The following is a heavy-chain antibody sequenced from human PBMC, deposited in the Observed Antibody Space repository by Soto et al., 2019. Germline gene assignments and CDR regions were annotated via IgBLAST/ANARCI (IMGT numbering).Heavy chain of an antibody. CDR1: GFTGSSDD. J-gene: IGHJ3*02. CDR3: AKDGSLYYGDFDAFDI. V-gene: IGHV3-23*01. CDR2: MSGIGGSP. Sequence: GAQRGSCAAPGFTGSSDDMSWVREAPGKGLAGVSAMSGIGGSPCYADSVMGRINISSDNSTNTLYLQVSSLRAEDTAVYYCAKDGSLYYGDFDAFDIWVQVTMATVSS. D-gene: IGHD4-17*01.